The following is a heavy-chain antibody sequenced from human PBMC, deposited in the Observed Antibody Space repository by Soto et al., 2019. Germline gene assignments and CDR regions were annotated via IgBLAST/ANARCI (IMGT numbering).Heavy chain of an antibody. V-gene: IGHV3-7*01. J-gene: IGHJ4*02. CDR3: ARESRQQLVRKYYFDY. CDR2: IKQDGSEK. CDR1: GFTFSSYW. Sequence: GGSLRLSCAASGFTFSSYWMSWVRQAPGKGLEWVANIKQDGSEKYYVDSVKGRFTISRDNAKNPLYLQMNSLRAEDTAVYYCARESRQQLVRKYYFDYWGQGTLVTVSS. D-gene: IGHD6-13*01.